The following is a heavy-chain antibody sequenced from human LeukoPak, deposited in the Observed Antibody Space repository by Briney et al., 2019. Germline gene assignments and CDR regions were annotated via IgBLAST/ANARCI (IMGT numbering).Heavy chain of an antibody. J-gene: IGHJ3*02. V-gene: IGHV3-48*04. CDR1: GFTFSSYS. CDR3: AKDLKIQLWLPDHAFDI. D-gene: IGHD5-18*01. Sequence: PGGSLRLSCAASGFTFSSYSMNWVRQAPGKGLEWVSYISSSSSTIYYADSVKGRFTISRDNAKNSLYLQMNSLRAEDTAVYYCAKDLKIQLWLPDHAFDIWGPGTMVTVSS. CDR2: ISSSSSTI.